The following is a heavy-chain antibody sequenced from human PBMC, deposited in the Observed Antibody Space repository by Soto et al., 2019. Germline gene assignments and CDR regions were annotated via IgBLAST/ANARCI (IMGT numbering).Heavy chain of an antibody. CDR3: ARLYSSSWKNYYYYYGMDV. J-gene: IGHJ6*02. V-gene: IGHV4-59*08. Sequence: PSETLSLTCTVSGDSISSYYWSWIRQPPGKGLEWIGYIYYSGSTNYNPSLKSRVTISVDTSKNQFSLKLSSVTAADTAVYYCARLYSSSWKNYYYYYGMDVWGQGTTVTV. CDR2: IYYSGST. CDR1: GDSISSYY. D-gene: IGHD6-13*01.